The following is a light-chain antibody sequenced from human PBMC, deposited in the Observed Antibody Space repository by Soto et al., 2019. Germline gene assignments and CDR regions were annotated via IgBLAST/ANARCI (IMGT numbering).Light chain of an antibody. CDR1: SSDVGGYDF. Sequence: QSVLTQPRSVSGSPGQSVTISCTGTSSDVGGYDFVSWYQQHPGKAPKLMIYDVTKGPSGVPDRFSGSKSGNSASLTISGLQAEDEADYYCCSYAGSYTLGVFGGGTKLTVL. J-gene: IGLJ3*02. V-gene: IGLV2-11*01. CDR3: CSYAGSYTLGV. CDR2: DVT.